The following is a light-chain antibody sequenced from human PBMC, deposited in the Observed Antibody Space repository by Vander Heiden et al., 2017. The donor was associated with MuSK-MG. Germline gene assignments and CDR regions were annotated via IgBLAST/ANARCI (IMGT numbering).Light chain of an antibody. Sequence: DIVMTQSPDSLAVSLGERATLNCKSSQSVFYSSNNKNYLAWYQQKPGQPPTLLIYWASTRESGVPDRFSGSGSGTDFTLTISSLQAEDVAVYFCQQYYSAPHTFGQGTKLEIK. CDR3: QQYYSAPHT. V-gene: IGKV4-1*01. CDR1: QSVFYSSNNKNY. J-gene: IGKJ2*01. CDR2: WAS.